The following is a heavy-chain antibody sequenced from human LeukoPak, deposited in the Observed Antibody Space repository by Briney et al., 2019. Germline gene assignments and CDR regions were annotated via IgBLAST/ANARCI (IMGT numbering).Heavy chain of an antibody. Sequence: ASVKVSCKSSGDTFSGYYLHWVRQAPGQGLEWMGWINANSGGTNYAQKFQGRVTMTRDTSISSVHMELSRLRSDDTALYYCARDSITLLRGFDFWGQGTLVTVSS. J-gene: IGHJ4*02. CDR1: GDTFSGYY. V-gene: IGHV1-2*02. CDR2: INANSGGT. CDR3: ARDSITLLRGFDF. D-gene: IGHD3-10*01.